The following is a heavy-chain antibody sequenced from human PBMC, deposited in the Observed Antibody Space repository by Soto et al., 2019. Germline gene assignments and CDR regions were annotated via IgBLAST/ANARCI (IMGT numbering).Heavy chain of an antibody. J-gene: IGHJ3*02. CDR2: ISAYNGNT. CDR3: ERDWRDYGGNSGAVRAVDI. CDR1: GYTFTSYG. D-gene: IGHD4-17*01. Sequence: ASVKVSCKASGYTFTSYGISWVQQAPGQGLEWMGWISAYNGNTNYAQKLQGRVTMTTDTSTSTAYMELRSLRSDDTAVYYCERDWRDYGGNSGAVRAVDIWGQGTMVIVTS. V-gene: IGHV1-18*04.